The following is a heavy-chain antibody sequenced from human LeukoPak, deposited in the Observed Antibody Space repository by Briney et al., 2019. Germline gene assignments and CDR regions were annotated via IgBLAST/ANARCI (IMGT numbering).Heavy chain of an antibody. J-gene: IGHJ4*02. D-gene: IGHD4-17*01. CDR1: GFTFSSYS. CDR3: ARGLYGDFDY. Sequence: GGSLRLSCAAPGFTFSSYSMNWVRQAPGKGLEWVSSISSSSSYIYYADSGKGRFTISRDNAKNSLYLQMNSLRAEDTAVYYCARGLYGDFDYWGQGTLVTVSS. CDR2: ISSSSSYI. V-gene: IGHV3-21*01.